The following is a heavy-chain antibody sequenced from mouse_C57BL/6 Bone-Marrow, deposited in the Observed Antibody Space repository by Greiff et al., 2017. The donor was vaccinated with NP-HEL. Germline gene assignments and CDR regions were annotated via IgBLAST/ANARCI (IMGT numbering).Heavy chain of an antibody. Sequence: QVQLQQSGAELVKPGASVKISCKASGYAFSSYWMNWVKQRPGKGLEWIGQIYPGDGDTNYNGKFKGKATLTADKSSSTAYMQLSSLTSEDSAVYFCARSSPYGNYVGFAYWGQGTLVTVSA. D-gene: IGHD2-1*01. J-gene: IGHJ3*01. V-gene: IGHV1-80*01. CDR1: GYAFSSYW. CDR2: IYPGDGDT. CDR3: ARSSPYGNYVGFAY.